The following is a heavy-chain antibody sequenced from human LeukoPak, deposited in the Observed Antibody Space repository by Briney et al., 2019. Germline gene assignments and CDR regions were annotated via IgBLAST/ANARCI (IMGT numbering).Heavy chain of an antibody. V-gene: IGHV4-30-2*01. Sequence: SETLSLTCTVSGGSISSGGYYWSWIRQPPGKGLEWIGYIYHSGSTYYNPSLKSRVTISVDRSKNQFSLKLSSVTAADTAVYYCARVNIEGYYYMDVWGKGTTVTVSS. CDR2: IYHSGST. CDR3: ARVNIEGYYYMDV. CDR1: GGSISSGGYY. J-gene: IGHJ6*03. D-gene: IGHD2/OR15-2a*01.